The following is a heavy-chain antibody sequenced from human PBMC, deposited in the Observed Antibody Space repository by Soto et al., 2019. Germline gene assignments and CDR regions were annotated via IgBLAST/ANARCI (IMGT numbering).Heavy chain of an antibody. CDR2: IYYSGST. Sequence: SETLSLTCTVSGGSISSYYWSWIRQPPGKGLEWIGYIYYSGSTNYNPSLKSRVTISVDTSKNQFSLKLSSVTAADTAVYYCARQRVTTGPFDYWGQGTLVTVSS. V-gene: IGHV4-59*08. J-gene: IGHJ4*02. CDR1: GGSISSYY. D-gene: IGHD4-17*01. CDR3: ARQRVTTGPFDY.